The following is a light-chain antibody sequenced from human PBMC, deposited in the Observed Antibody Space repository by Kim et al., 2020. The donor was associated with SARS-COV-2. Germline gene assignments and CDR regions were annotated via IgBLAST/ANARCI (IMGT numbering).Light chain of an antibody. J-gene: IGKJ1*01. V-gene: IGKV3-15*01. CDR2: GAS. CDR3: QQYIDWPLT. Sequence: SPRARATLSCRASQSVSSHLSWYQPKPGQAPRLLIYGASTRATGISARFSARGSGTEFTLTISSLQSEDFAVYHCQQYIDWPLTFGQGTKVDIK. CDR1: QSVSSH.